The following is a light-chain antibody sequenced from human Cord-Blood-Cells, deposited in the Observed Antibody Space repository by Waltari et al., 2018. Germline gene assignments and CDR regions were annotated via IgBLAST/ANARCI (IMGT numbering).Light chain of an antibody. Sequence: DIVMTQSPDSLAVSLGERATINCKSSKSVLYSSNNKNYFAWYQQKPGQPPKLLIYWASTQESGVPDRFSGSGSGTDFTLTISSLQAEDVAVYYCQQYYSTPYTFGQGTKLEIK. CDR2: WAS. CDR1: KSVLYSSNNKNY. CDR3: QQYYSTPYT. V-gene: IGKV4-1*01. J-gene: IGKJ2*01.